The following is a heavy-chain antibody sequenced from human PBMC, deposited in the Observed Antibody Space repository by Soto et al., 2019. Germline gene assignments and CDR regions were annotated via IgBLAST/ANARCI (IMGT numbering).Heavy chain of an antibody. J-gene: IGHJ4*02. D-gene: IGHD6-19*01. V-gene: IGHV3-21*04. CDR1: GFTFSSYS. CDR2: ISSSSSYI. CDR3: AKGGGGIAVAGQFY. Sequence: PGGSLRLSCAASGFTFSSYSMNWVRQAPGKGLEWVSSISSSSSYIYYADSVKGRFTISRDNAKNSLYLQMNSLRAEDTAVYFCAKGGGGIAVAGQFYWGQGTLVTVSS.